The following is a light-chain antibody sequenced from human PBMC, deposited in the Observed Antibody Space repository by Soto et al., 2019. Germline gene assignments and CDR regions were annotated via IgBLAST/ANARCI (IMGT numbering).Light chain of an antibody. CDR1: SSDVGAYNY. CDR2: DVS. V-gene: IGLV2-14*01. CDR3: SSCTSATTYV. J-gene: IGLJ1*01. Sequence: ALTQPASVSGSPGQSITISCTGTSSDVGAYNYDSWYQQYPGEAPKVIIYDVSHRPAGVSNRFSGSKSGNTASLTISGLQTQDEADYYCSSCTSATTYVFGTGTKVTVL.